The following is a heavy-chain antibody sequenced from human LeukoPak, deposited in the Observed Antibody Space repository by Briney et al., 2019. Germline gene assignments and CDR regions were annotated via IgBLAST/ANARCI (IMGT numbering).Heavy chain of an antibody. J-gene: IGHJ6*02. Sequence: GSLRVSCVESGYTFTSYYMHWVRQAPGQGLEWMALINRSGGSTHYAQTVQGRVTMTRDTSTSTVYIELSSLRSEDTAVYYWARNVVWFGESYYYGIYVWGQGNTVTVSS. V-gene: IGHV1-46*04. CDR1: GYTFTSYY. CDR2: INRSGGST. CDR3: ARNVVWFGESYYYGIYV. D-gene: IGHD3-10*01.